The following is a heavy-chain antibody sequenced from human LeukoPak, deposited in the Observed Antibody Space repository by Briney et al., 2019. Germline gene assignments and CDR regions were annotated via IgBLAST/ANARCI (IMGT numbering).Heavy chain of an antibody. V-gene: IGHV3-23*01. Sequence: GSLRLSCAASGITFSRGAMSWVRQAPGKGLEWVSAISGSGGSTYYADSVKGRFTISRDNSKNTLYLQMNSLRAEDTAVYYCAKEAFYGPLTWFDPWGQGTLVTVSS. CDR2: ISGSGGST. CDR3: AKEAFYGPLTWFDP. D-gene: IGHD4-17*01. CDR1: GITFSRGA. J-gene: IGHJ5*02.